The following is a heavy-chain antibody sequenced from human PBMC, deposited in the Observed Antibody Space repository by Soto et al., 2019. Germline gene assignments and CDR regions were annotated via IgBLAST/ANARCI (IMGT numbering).Heavy chain of an antibody. J-gene: IGHJ4*02. CDR2: ISYDGSNK. D-gene: IGHD3-16*02. CDR3: ARGVDYVWGSYRPTYYFDY. CDR1: GFTFSSYA. V-gene: IGHV3-30-3*01. Sequence: GGSLRLSCAASGFTFSSYAMHWVRQAPGKGLEWVAVISYDGSNKYYADSVKGRFTISRDNSKNTLYLQMNSLRAEDTAVYYCARGVDYVWGSYRPTYYFDYCGQGTLVTVSS.